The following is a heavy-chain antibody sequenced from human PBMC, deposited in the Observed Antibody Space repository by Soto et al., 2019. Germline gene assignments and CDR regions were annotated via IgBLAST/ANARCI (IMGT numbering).Heavy chain of an antibody. CDR3: VSPVRYCSGGNCWDDAFDI. CDR1: GYSFTNYW. CDR2: IYPGDSDT. Sequence: PGESLKISCKTSGYSFTNYWIGWVRQMPGKGLEWMGIIYPGDSDTRYSPSFQGQVTISADKSISIAYLQWSSLKASDTAMYYCVSPVRYCSGGNCWDDAFDIWGQGTMVTVSS. D-gene: IGHD2-15*01. J-gene: IGHJ3*02. V-gene: IGHV5-51*01.